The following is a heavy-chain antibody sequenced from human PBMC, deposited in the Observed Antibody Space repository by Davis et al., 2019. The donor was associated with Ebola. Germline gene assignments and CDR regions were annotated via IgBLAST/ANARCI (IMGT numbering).Heavy chain of an antibody. Sequence: ASVKVSCKSSGYTFTGYYMHWVRQAPGQGLEWMGWINLNSGGTNYAQKFQGRVTLTRDTSISTTYMELSRLRSDDTAVYYCARPYCSSSRCYLWYFDYWGQGTLVTVSS. V-gene: IGHV1-2*02. CDR1: GYTFTGYY. J-gene: IGHJ4*02. CDR2: INLNSGGT. D-gene: IGHD2-2*01. CDR3: ARPYCSSSRCYLWYFDY.